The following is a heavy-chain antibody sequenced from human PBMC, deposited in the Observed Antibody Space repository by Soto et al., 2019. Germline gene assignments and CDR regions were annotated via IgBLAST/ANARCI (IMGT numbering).Heavy chain of an antibody. CDR1: GGSISSGGYS. D-gene: IGHD3-10*01. J-gene: IGHJ4*02. V-gene: IGHV4-30-2*01. CDR2: IYPSGST. Sequence: QLQLQESGSGLVKPSHTLSLTCAVSGGSISSGGYSWSWIRQPPGKGLEWIGYIYPSGSTLYNPSLKSRVTISVDRSKHQLSLNLSSVTAADTAVYYCASPRSDYWGQGTLVTVSS. CDR3: ASPRSDY.